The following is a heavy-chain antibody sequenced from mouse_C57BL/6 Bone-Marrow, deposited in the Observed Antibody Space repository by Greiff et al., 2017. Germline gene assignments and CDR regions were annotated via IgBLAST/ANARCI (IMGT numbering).Heavy chain of an antibody. CDR2: IDPETGGT. CDR3: TRPNYFDY. D-gene: IGHD2-4*01. Sequence: VQLQQSGAELVRPGASVTLSCKASGYTFTDYEMHWVKQTPVHGLEWIGAIDPETGGTAYNQKFKGKAILTADKSSSTAYMELRSLTSEDSAVYYCTRPNYFDYWGQGTLVTVSA. J-gene: IGHJ3*01. V-gene: IGHV1-15*01. CDR1: GYTFTDYE.